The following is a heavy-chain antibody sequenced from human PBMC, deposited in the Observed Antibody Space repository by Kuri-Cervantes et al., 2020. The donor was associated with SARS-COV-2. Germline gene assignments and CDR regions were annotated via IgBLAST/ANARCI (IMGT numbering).Heavy chain of an antibody. CDR3: ARDQYYGSGSYYYYYGMDV. Sequence: GESLKISCAASGFTFSDYYMSWIRQAPGKGLEWVSYISSSGSTIYYADSVKGRFTISRDNAKNSLYLQMNSLRAEDTAVYYCARDQYYGSGSYYYYYGMDVWGQGTTVTVSS. D-gene: IGHD3-10*01. CDR2: ISSSGSTI. J-gene: IGHJ6*02. CDR1: GFTFSDYY. V-gene: IGHV3-11*04.